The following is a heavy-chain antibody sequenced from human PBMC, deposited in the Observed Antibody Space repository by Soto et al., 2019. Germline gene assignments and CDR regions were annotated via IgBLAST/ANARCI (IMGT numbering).Heavy chain of an antibody. CDR2: ISYDGSNK. D-gene: IGHD5-18*01. V-gene: IGHV3-30-3*01. J-gene: IGHJ6*02. CDR3: ARDQRDVDTAMVPTYYYYYGMDV. CDR1: GFTFSSYA. Sequence: GGSLRLSCAASGFTFSSYAMHWVRQAPGKGLEWVAVISYDGSNKYYADSVKGRFTISRDNSKNTLYLQMNSLRAEDTAVYYCARDQRDVDTAMVPTYYYYYGMDVWGQGTTVTVSS.